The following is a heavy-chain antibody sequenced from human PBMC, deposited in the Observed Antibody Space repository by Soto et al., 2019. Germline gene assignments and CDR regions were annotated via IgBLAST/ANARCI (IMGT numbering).Heavy chain of an antibody. V-gene: IGHV1-69*13. CDR3: ARGGDCSGYYQTRCAFDI. J-gene: IGHJ3*02. Sequence: SVKVSCKASGGTFSRYAISWVRQAPGQGLEWMGGIIPIFGTANYAQKFQGRVTITADESTSTAYMELSRLRSEDTAVYYCARGGDCSGYYQTRCAFDIWGQGTMVTVSS. D-gene: IGHD3-22*01. CDR1: GGTFSRYA. CDR2: IIPIFGTA.